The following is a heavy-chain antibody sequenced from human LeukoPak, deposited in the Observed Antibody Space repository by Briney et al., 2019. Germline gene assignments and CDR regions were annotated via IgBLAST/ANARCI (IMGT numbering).Heavy chain of an antibody. Sequence: GGCLRLSCVASGFTFSDGWMSWVRQAPGKGLEWVGRIRSKADGDTTDYAAPVKGRFSISRDDSKNTLYLQMNSLTTEDTAVYFCAHRDTTMVRVDYWGQGTLVTVSS. D-gene: IGHD5-18*01. J-gene: IGHJ4*02. V-gene: IGHV3-15*01. CDR3: AHRDTTMVRVDY. CDR2: IRSKADGDTT. CDR1: GFTFSDGW.